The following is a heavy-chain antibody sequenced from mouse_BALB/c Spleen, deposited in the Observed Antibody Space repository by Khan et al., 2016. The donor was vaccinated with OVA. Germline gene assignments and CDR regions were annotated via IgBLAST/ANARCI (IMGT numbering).Heavy chain of an antibody. V-gene: IGHV1-7*01. J-gene: IGHJ3*01. CDR3: VNHGSSSAWFTY. CDR2: INPSTDYT. D-gene: IGHD1-1*01. Sequence: QVQLQQSGAELAKPGASVKMSCKASGYTFTNYWMHWVKQRPGQGLEWIGYINPSTDYTEYNQKFKDKATLTADKSSSTAYMQLSSLTSEDSAVYHCVNHGSSSAWFTYWGQGTLVTVSA. CDR1: GYTFTNYW.